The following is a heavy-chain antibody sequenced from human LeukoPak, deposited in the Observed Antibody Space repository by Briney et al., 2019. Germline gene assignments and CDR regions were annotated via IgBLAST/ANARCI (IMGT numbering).Heavy chain of an antibody. J-gene: IGHJ4*02. CDR1: GGSISSYY. Sequence: PSETLSLTCTVSGGSISSYYWSWIRQPPGKGLEWIGYIYYSGSTNYNPSLKSRVTISVDTSKNKFSLKLSSVTAADTAVYYCARLAGYYYDSSGYYYFDYWGQGTLVTVSS. CDR2: IYYSGST. D-gene: IGHD3-22*01. V-gene: IGHV4-59*08. CDR3: ARLAGYYYDSSGYYYFDY.